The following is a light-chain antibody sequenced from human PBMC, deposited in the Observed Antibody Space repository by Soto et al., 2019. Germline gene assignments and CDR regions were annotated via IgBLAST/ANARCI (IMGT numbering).Light chain of an antibody. CDR3: QQYHSYWT. Sequence: DFQMTQSPSTLSASVGDRVTITCRASLNIRSRFAWVQQKPGKAPKLLIYDASSLESGVPQRFSGSGSGTEFPLTISSLQTDDFSTYYCQQYHSYWTVGKGTKEDIK. J-gene: IGKJ1*01. CDR2: DAS. CDR1: LNIRSR. V-gene: IGKV1-5*01.